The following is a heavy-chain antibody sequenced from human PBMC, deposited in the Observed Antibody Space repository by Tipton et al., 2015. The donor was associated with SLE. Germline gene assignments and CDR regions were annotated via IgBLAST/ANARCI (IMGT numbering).Heavy chain of an antibody. CDR2: IYNSEIT. CDR3: ARPYGTDWYGAFDI. Sequence: LRLSCTVSGGSFSSYYWTWIRQPPGRGLEWIANIYNSEITNYNPSLNSRVTISADTPKNQFSLKLTSLTAADTAVYYCARPYGTDWYGAFDIWGQGTMVTVSS. CDR1: GGSFSSYY. V-gene: IGHV4-4*09. D-gene: IGHD3-9*01. J-gene: IGHJ3*02.